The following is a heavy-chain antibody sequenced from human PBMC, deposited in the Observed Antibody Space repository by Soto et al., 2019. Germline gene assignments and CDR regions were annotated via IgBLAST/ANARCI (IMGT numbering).Heavy chain of an antibody. CDR1: GFTFSSYG. CDR3: AKDILAVAAVQYYYYYGMDV. D-gene: IGHD6-19*01. V-gene: IGHV3-30*18. CDR2: ISYDGSNK. J-gene: IGHJ6*02. Sequence: QVQLVESGGGVVQPGRSLRHSCAASGFTFSSYGMHWVRQAPGKGLEWVAVISYDGSNKYYADSVKGRFTISRDNSKNTLYLQMNSLRAEDTAVYYCAKDILAVAAVQYYYYYGMDVWGQGTTVTVSS.